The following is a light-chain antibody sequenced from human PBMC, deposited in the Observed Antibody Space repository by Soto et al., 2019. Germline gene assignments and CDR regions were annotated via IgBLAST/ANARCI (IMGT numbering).Light chain of an antibody. Sequence: SYELTQPPSVSVSPGQTASIPCSGHKLDDKYASWYQHKPGQSPVLVIYQDTKRPSGIPERFSGSNFGDTATLTISGTQALDEADYYCQSWDSSTVLFGGGTKLTVL. CDR3: QSWDSSTVL. J-gene: IGLJ2*01. CDR2: QDT. CDR1: KLDDKY. V-gene: IGLV3-1*01.